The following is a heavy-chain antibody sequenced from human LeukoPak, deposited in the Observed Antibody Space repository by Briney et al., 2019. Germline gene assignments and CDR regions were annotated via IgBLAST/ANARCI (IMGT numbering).Heavy chain of an antibody. J-gene: IGHJ4*02. CDR2: IYHNGST. D-gene: IGHD6-19*01. Sequence: SETLSLTCAVSGGSISSSNWWSWVRQPPGKGLEWIGEIYHNGSTNYNPSLKSRVTISVDKSKNQFSLKLSSVTAADTAVYYCARALYSSGWYYFDYWGQGTLVIVSS. V-gene: IGHV4-4*02. CDR1: GGSISSSNW. CDR3: ARALYSSGWYYFDY.